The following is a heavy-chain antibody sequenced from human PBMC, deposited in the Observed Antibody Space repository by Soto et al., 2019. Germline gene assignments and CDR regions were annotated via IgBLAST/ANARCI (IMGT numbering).Heavy chain of an antibody. CDR1: GYTFTGYY. CDR3: AKRIAARCWFDY. J-gene: IGHJ4*02. D-gene: IGHD6-6*01. CDR2: INPNSGGT. V-gene: IGHV1-2*02. Sequence: GPSVKVSCKASGYTFTGYYMHWVRQAPGQGLEWMGWINPNSGGTNYAQKFQGRVTMTRDTSISTAYMELSRLRSDDTAVYYCAKRIAARCWFDYWGQGTLVTVSS.